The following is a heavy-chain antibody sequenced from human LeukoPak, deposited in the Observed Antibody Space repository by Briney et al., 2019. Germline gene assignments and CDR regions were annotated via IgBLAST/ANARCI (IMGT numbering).Heavy chain of an antibody. CDR2: IIPIFGTA. D-gene: IGHD2-15*01. CDR1: GGTFSSYA. J-gene: IGHJ5*02. V-gene: IGHV1-69*05. Sequence: SVKVSCKASGGTFSSYAISWVRQAPGQGLEWVGRIIPIFGTANYAQKFQGRVTITTDESTSTAYMELSSLRSEDTAVYYCAACSGGSCYEFDPWGQGTLVTVSS. CDR3: AACSGGSCYEFDP.